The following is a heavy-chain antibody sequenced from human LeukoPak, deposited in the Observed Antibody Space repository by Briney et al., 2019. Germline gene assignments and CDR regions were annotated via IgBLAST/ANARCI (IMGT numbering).Heavy chain of an antibody. D-gene: IGHD3-3*01. CDR2: ISGSGGST. CDR3: AKDRKRVTIFGVVIISNPNWLDY. CDR1: GFTFSSYA. V-gene: IGHV3-23*01. Sequence: KSGGSLRLSCAASGFTFSSYAMSWVRQAPGKGLEWVSAISGSGGSTYYADSVKGRFTISRDNSKNTLYLQMNSLRAEDTAVYYCAKDRKRVTIFGVVIISNPNWLDYWGQGTLVTVSS. J-gene: IGHJ4*02.